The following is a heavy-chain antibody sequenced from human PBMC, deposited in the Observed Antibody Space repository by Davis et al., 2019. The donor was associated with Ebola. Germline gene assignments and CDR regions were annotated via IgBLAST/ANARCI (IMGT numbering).Heavy chain of an antibody. V-gene: IGHV3-30*03. CDR2: ISYDGSNK. Sequence: GESLKISCAASGFTFSSYGMHWVRQAPGKGLEWVAVISYDGSNKYYADSVKGRFTISRDNSKNTLYLQMNSLRAEDTAVYYCARGEDTAMVTGYYGMDVWGQGTTVTVSS. D-gene: IGHD5-18*01. CDR1: GFTFSSYG. CDR3: ARGEDTAMVTGYYGMDV. J-gene: IGHJ6*02.